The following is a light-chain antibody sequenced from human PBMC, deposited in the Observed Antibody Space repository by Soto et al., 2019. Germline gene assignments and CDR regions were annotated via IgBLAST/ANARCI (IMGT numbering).Light chain of an antibody. CDR2: GAS. Sequence: VVVTQSPATLSVSPGERATLSCRASQSVSSHIAWYQQKPGQAPRLLISGASTRATGVPARFSGRGSGTEFTLIISSLQSEDFAVYYCQQYNNWPRTFGQGTRLEIK. CDR1: QSVSSH. CDR3: QQYNNWPRT. V-gene: IGKV3-15*01. J-gene: IGKJ5*01.